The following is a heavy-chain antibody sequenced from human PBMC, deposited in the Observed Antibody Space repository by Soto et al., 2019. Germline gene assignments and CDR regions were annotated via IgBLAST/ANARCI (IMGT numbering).Heavy chain of an antibody. V-gene: IGHV3-23*04. D-gene: IGHD6-19*01. CDR3: AKIAVAGTRGISDY. CDR1: GFTFSSYS. Sequence: EVQLVESGGGLVKPGGSLRLSCAASGFTFSSYSVNWVRQAPGKGLEWVSAISGSGGSTYYADSVKGRFTISRDNSKNTLYLQMNSLRAEDTAVYYCAKIAVAGTRGISDYWGQGTLVTVSS. CDR2: ISGSGGST. J-gene: IGHJ4*02.